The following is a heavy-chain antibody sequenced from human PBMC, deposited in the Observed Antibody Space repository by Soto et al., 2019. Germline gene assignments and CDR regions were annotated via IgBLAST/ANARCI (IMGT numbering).Heavy chain of an antibody. J-gene: IGHJ6*02. Sequence: PGGSLRLSCAASGFTFSSYGMHSVRQAPGKGPEWVAVISYDGSNKYYADSVKGRFTISRDNSKNTLYLQMSSLRAEDTAVYYCVKDGSSGWPYYYDMDVWGQGTTVTVSS. CDR1: GFTFSSYG. V-gene: IGHV3-30*18. CDR2: ISYDGSNK. CDR3: VKDGSSGWPYYYDMDV. D-gene: IGHD6-19*01.